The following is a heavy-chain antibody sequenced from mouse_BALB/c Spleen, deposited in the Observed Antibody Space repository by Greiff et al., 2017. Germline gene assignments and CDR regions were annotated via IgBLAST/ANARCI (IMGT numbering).Heavy chain of an antibody. D-gene: IGHD2-14*01. CDR1: GFAFSSYD. CDR2: ISSGGGST. Sequence: EVQGVESGGGLVKPGGSLKLSCAASGFAFSSYDMSWVRQTPEKRLEWVAYISSGGGSTYYPDTVKGRFTISRDNAKNTLYLQMSSLKSEDTAMYYCARSYYRYDAWCAYWGQGTLVTVSA. J-gene: IGHJ3*01. CDR3: ARSYYRYDAWCAY. V-gene: IGHV5-12-1*01.